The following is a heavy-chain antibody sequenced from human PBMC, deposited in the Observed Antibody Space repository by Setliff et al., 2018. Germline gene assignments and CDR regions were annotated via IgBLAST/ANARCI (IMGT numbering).Heavy chain of an antibody. Sequence: SETLSLTCTVSGGSISNSTFYWGWIRQPPGKGLEWIGSINYYGSIFDDGTTYSTYYNPSLKSRATISIDTSKSQFSLTLTSVTAADTAVYYCARMTGFAYMDVWGKGTPVTVSS. V-gene: IGHV4-39*07. J-gene: IGHJ6*03. CDR2: INYYGSIFDDGTTYST. CDR1: GGSISNSTFY. CDR3: ARMTGFAYMDV.